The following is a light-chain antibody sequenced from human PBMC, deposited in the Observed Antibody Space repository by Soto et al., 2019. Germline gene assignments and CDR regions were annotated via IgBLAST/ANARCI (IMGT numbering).Light chain of an antibody. CDR2: AAS. Sequence: QLTQSPSSLSASVGDRVTITCRASQGIASYLAWYQQKPGQAPNLLIYAASTLQSGVPSRFSGSGSGTDFTLTISSLQPEDFATYYCQQLNSYLPFTFGPGTKVDIK. J-gene: IGKJ3*01. V-gene: IGKV1-9*01. CDR3: QQLNSYLPFT. CDR1: QGIASY.